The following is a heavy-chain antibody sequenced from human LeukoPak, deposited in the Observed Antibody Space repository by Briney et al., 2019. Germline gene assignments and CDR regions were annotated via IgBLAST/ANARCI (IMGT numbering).Heavy chain of an antibody. D-gene: IGHD6-6*01. Sequence: SETLSLTCAVYGGSFSGYYWSWIRRPPGKGLEWIGEINHSGSTNYNPSLKSRVTISVDTSENQFSLKLSSVTAADPAVYYCARGASDSSSSGRRSYYYYGMDVWGQGTTVTVSS. CDR2: INHSGST. V-gene: IGHV4-34*01. J-gene: IGHJ6*02. CDR1: GGSFSGYY. CDR3: ARGASDSSSSGRRSYYYYGMDV.